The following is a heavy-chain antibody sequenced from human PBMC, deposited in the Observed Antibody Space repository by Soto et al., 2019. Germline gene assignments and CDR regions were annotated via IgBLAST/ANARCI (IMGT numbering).Heavy chain of an antibody. Sequence: GGSLRLSCAASGFTFSDYYMSWIRQAPGKGLEWVSYISSSGSTIYYADSVKGRFTISRDKAKNSLYLQMNSLRAEDTAVYYCARDLFGSGSYFDAFDIWGQGTMVTVSS. D-gene: IGHD1-26*01. CDR3: ARDLFGSGSYFDAFDI. CDR2: ISSSGSTI. CDR1: GFTFSDYY. J-gene: IGHJ3*02. V-gene: IGHV3-11*01.